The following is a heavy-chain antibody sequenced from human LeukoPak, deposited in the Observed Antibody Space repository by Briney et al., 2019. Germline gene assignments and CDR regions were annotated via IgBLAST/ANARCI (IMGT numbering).Heavy chain of an antibody. CDR1: GGSISNYY. CDR3: ASNDPQGFKRMVYFDY. Sequence: PSETLSLTCTVSGGSISNYYWNWIRQPPGKGLEWIGYIYYTGNTNYNPSLKSRVTISVDTSKNQFSLKLSSVTAADTAVYYCASNDPQGFKRMVYFDYWGQGTLVTVSS. V-gene: IGHV4-59*12. CDR2: IYYTGNT. D-gene: IGHD2-8*01. J-gene: IGHJ4*02.